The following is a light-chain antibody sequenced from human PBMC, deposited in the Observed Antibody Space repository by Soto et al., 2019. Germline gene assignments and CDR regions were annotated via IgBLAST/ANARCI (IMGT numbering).Light chain of an antibody. Sequence: DIQMTQSPSSLSASVGDRVTITCRASQSITTYLNWFQHKPGKAPKLLIYDTSRLQSGVPSRFSGSGSGTDFTLTISSLQPEDFATYDCQQSFYSLTFSPGTKVHIK. CDR3: QQSFYSLT. CDR2: DTS. V-gene: IGKV1-39*01. CDR1: QSITTY. J-gene: IGKJ3*01.